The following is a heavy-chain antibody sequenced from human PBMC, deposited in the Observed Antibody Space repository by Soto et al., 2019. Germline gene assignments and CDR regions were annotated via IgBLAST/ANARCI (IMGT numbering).Heavy chain of an antibody. J-gene: IGHJ5*01. V-gene: IGHV4-59*12. CDR2: IYYSGTT. D-gene: IGHD5-18*01. Sequence: QVQLQESGPGLVKPSETLSLTCTVSGGSISSYYWCWIRQPPGQGLEWIGYIYYSGTTNYNPALKRRVTKAVHTAKNQLPLNQSAVTAADTAVYYCARVNIYRYGLRKFDPWGQGTLVTVSS. CDR1: GGSISSYY. CDR3: ARVNIYRYGLRKFDP.